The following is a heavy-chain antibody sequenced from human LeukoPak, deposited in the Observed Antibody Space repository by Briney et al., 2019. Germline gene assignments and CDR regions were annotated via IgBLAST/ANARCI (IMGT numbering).Heavy chain of an antibody. Sequence: GGSLRLSCAASGFTFSSYAMQWVRQAPGKGLEWVAVISYDGSNKYYADSVKGRFTISRDNSKNTLYLQMNSLRAEDTAVYYCARDLSVVAANFDYWGQGTLVTVSS. J-gene: IGHJ4*02. CDR3: ARDLSVVAANFDY. CDR1: GFTFSSYA. D-gene: IGHD2-15*01. CDR2: ISYDGSNK. V-gene: IGHV3-30*04.